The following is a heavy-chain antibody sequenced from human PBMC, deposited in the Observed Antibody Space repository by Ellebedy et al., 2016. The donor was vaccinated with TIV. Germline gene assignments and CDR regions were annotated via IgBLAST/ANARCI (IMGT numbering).Heavy chain of an antibody. Sequence: ASVQVSCKPSGYTFVNYGFGWVRQAPGQGLEGVGWINTYYGNTNYAQNLQGRVTMTTDTSTTTAYMELRGLRSDDTAIYYCERVRGTIFDYWGQGTLVSVSS. CDR1: GYTFVNYG. CDR3: ERVRGTIFDY. V-gene: IGHV1-18*04. D-gene: IGHD1-7*01. J-gene: IGHJ4*02. CDR2: INTYYGNT.